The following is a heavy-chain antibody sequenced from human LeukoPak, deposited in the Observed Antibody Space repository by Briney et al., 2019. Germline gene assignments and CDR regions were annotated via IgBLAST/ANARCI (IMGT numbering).Heavy chain of an antibody. CDR2: INWNGGSI. D-gene: IGHD2-21*01. CDR3: ARVGVVVASHGDFDY. CDR1: GFSFDNYG. V-gene: IGHV3-20*04. J-gene: IGHJ4*02. Sequence: GWSLRLSCAASGFSFDNYGVSWVRQAPGKGLEGGSGINWNGGSIDYADSVKGRFTISRDNAKNSLYLQMNSLRAEDTALYYCARVGVVVASHGDFDYWGKGTLVTVSS.